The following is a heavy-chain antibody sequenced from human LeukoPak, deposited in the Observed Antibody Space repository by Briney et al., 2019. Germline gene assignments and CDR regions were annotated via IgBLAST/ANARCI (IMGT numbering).Heavy chain of an antibody. CDR1: GGSFSGYY. J-gene: IGHJ4*02. Sequence: NPSETLSLTCAVYGGSFSGYYWSWIRQPPGKGLEWIGEINHSGSTNYNPSLKSRVTISVGTSKNQFSLKLSSVTAADTAVYYCARRGHCTNGVCNYFDYWGQGTLVTVSS. V-gene: IGHV4-34*01. D-gene: IGHD2-8*01. CDR2: INHSGST. CDR3: ARRGHCTNGVCNYFDY.